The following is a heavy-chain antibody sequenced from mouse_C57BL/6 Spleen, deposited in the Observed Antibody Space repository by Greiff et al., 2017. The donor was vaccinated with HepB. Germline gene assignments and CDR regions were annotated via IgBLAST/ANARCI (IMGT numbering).Heavy chain of an antibody. CDR1: GYTFTDYN. Sequence: VQLQQSGPELVKPGASVKMSCKASGYTFTDYNMHWVKQSHGKSLEWIGYINPNNGGTSYNQKFKGKATLTVNKSSSTAYMELRSLTSEDSAVYYCASSGSTMVTTRAWFAYWGQGTLVTVSA. D-gene: IGHD2-2*01. CDR3: ASSGSTMVTTRAWFAY. J-gene: IGHJ3*01. V-gene: IGHV1-22*01. CDR2: INPNNGGT.